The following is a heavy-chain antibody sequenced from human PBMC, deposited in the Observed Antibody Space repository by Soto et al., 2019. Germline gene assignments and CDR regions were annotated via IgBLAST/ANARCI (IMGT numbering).Heavy chain of an antibody. CDR2: IIDSGGST. CDR1: GFTFSSCA. V-gene: IGHV3-23*01. Sequence: EVHLLESGGALVQPGGSLRLSCAASGFTFSSCAMGWVRRAPGKGLEWVSDIIDSGGSTYYADSVKGRSTISRDNSKSTLYLQMNSLRAEDTAVYYCGKGRSYYYYYGVDVWGQGTTVTVSS. CDR3: GKGRSYYYYYGVDV. J-gene: IGHJ6*02. D-gene: IGHD1-26*01.